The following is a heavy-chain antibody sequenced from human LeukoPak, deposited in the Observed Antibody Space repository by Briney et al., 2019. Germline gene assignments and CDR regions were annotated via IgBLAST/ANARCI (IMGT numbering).Heavy chain of an antibody. J-gene: IGHJ4*02. CDR2: IIPIFCTA. CDR1: GGTFSSYA. D-gene: IGHD5-18*01. CDR3: ARNKEYSCGFDY. V-gene: IGHV1-69*05. Sequence: SVKVSCKASGGTFSSYAISWVRQAPGHGLEWMGGIIPIFCTANYAQKFQGRVPITTDESTSTAYMELSSLRSEDTAVYYCARNKEYSCGFDYWGQGTLVTVSS.